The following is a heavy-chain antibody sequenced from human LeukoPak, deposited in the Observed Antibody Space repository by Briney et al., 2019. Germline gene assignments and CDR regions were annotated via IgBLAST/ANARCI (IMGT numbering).Heavy chain of an antibody. V-gene: IGHV4-39*07. D-gene: IGHD6-19*01. CDR1: GGSISSSSYY. CDR3: ASDIAVEAENYYYYYMDV. Sequence: SETLSLTCTVSGGSISSSSYYWGWIRQPPGKGLEWLGRIYTSGSTNYNPSLKSRVTMSVDTSKNQFSLKLSSVTAADTAVYYCASDIAVEAENYYYYYMDVWGKGTTVTVSS. J-gene: IGHJ6*03. CDR2: IYTSGST.